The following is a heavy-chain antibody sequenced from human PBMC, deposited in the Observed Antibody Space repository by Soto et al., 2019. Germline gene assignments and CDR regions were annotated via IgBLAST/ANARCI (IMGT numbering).Heavy chain of an antibody. CDR3: ARAGVVVTAAIDYYYYGMDV. D-gene: IGHD2-2*01. V-gene: IGHV1-2*04. J-gene: IGHJ6*02. CDR1: GYTFTGYY. CDR2: INPNSGGT. Sequence: ASVKVSCKASGYTFTGYYMHWVRQAPGQGLEWMGWINPNSGGTNYAQKFQGWVTMTRDTSISTAYMELSRLRSDDTAVYYCARAGVVVTAAIDYYYYGMDVWGQGTTVTVSS.